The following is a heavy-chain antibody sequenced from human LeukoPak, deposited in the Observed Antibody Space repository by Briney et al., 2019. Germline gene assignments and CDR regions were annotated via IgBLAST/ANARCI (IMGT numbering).Heavy chain of an antibody. D-gene: IGHD3-22*01. CDR3: ARGTMMVGP. CDR2: INYSGTT. V-gene: IGHV4-59*01. CDR1: GGSIGSYY. Sequence: SETLSLTCIVSGGSIGSYYWSWIRQPPGKGLEWIEYINYSGTTNYNPSLKSRVSISIDTSKNQFSLKLSSVTAADTAVYYCARGTMMVGPWGQGTQVTVSS. J-gene: IGHJ5*02.